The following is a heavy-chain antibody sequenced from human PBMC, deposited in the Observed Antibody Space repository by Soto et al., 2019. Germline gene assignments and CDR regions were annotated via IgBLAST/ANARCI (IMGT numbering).Heavy chain of an antibody. J-gene: IGHJ6*02. V-gene: IGHV3-66*01. CDR1: GFDVSTNH. CDR3: VRNYGAV. CDR2: IYSGGAT. D-gene: IGHD3-16*01. Sequence: EVQLVESGGGLGQPGGSLRLSCAVSGFDVSTNHMTWVRQAPGKGLEWVSIIYSGGATDYAASVKGRLTISRDNSENTLHLQMNSLRGEDTAKYYCVRNYGAVWGQGTTVIVSS.